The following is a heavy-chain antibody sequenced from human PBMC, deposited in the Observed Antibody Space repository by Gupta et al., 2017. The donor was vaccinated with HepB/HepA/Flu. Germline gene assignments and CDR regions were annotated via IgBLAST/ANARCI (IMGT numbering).Heavy chain of an antibody. D-gene: IGHD4-17*01. CDR2: ISYDGSNK. CDR1: GFTFSTYG. V-gene: IGHV3-30*18. J-gene: IGHJ4*02. Sequence: QVQVVESGGGVVQPGRSLRLSCAASGFTFSTYGMHWVRQAPGKGLEWVAVISYDGSNKYYADSVKGRFTISRDNSKNTLYLQMNSLRAEDTAVYYCAKDVGTVYYFDYWGQGTLVTVSS. CDR3: AKDVGTVYYFDY.